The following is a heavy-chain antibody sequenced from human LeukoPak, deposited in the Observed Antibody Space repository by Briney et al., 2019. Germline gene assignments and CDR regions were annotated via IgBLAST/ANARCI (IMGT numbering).Heavy chain of an antibody. V-gene: IGHV1-18*01. CDR1: GYTFTTYY. Sequence: GASVKVSCKTSGYTFTTYYITWVRQAPGQGLEWMGWISAYNGNTNYAQKLQGRVTMTTDTSTSTVYMELRSLRSDDTAMYYCAAHSLGYYEYWGQGTLVTVSS. CDR3: AAHSLGYYEY. CDR2: ISAYNGNT. D-gene: IGHD3-22*01. J-gene: IGHJ4*02.